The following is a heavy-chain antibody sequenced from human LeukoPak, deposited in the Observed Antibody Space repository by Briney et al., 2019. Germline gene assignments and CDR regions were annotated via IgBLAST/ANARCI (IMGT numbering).Heavy chain of an antibody. CDR1: GYTFTGYY. J-gene: IGHJ4*02. V-gene: IGHV1-2*02. CDR2: INPNSGGT. Sequence: GASVKVSCKASGYTFTGYYMHWVRQAPGQGLEWMGWINPNSGGTNYAQKFQGRVTMTRDTSISTAYMELSRLRSDDTAVYYCARSRYYGSGSYYNEQYFDYWGQGTLVTVSS. D-gene: IGHD3-10*01. CDR3: ARSRYYGSGSYYNEQYFDY.